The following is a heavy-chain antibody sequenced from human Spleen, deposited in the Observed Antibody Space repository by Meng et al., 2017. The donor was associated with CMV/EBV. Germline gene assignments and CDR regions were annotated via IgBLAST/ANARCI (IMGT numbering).Heavy chain of an antibody. CDR3: AMDQVGYNGFWSGYQGVGRGGIDY. CDR2: ISGGGPST. Sequence: MNWVRQAPGKGLEWVSSISGGGPSTYYADSVKGRFAISRDNSENMLYLQMTSLRAGDTAVYYCAMDQVGYNGFWSGYQGVGRGGIDYWGQGTLVTVSS. V-gene: IGHV3-23*01. J-gene: IGHJ4*02. D-gene: IGHD3-3*01.